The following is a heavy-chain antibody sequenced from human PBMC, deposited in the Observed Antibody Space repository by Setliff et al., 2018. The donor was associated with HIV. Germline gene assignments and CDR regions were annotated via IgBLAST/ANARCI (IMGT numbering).Heavy chain of an antibody. CDR3: ARGKVLRGNILYY. CDR2: INPSGGEP. V-gene: IGHV1-46*01. D-gene: IGHD2-8*01. J-gene: IGHJ4*02. Sequence: ASVKVSCKASGHSFTTYFLHWVRQAPGQGLEWMGMINPSGGEPSYAQRFQGRVTMTRDTSTSTVYMELSSLRSEDTAVYYCARGKVLRGNILYYWGQGTLVTVSS. CDR1: GHSFTTYF.